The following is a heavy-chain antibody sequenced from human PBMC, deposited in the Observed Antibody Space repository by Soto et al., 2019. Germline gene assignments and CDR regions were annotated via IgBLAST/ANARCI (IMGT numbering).Heavy chain of an antibody. Sequence: GGSLRLSCAASGFTFSSYSMNWVRQAPGKGLEWVSYISSSSSTIYYADSVKGRFTISRDNAKNSLYLQMNSLRAEDTAVYYCARVELELRRADAFDIWGQGTMVTVSS. CDR2: ISSSSSTI. CDR3: ARVELELRRADAFDI. V-gene: IGHV3-48*01. J-gene: IGHJ3*02. CDR1: GFTFSSYS. D-gene: IGHD1-7*01.